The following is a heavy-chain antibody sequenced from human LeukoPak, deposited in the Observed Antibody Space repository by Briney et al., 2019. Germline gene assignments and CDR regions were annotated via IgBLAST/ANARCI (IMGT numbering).Heavy chain of an antibody. CDR2: ISYDGSNK. J-gene: IGHJ4*02. D-gene: IGHD3-22*01. Sequence: GGSLRLSCAASGFTFSSYDMHWVRQAPGKGLEWVAVISYDGSNKYYADSVKGRFTISRDNSKNTLYLQMNSLRAEDTAVYYCAKEVYDSSGTDYWGQGTLVTVSS. CDR3: AKEVYDSSGTDY. CDR1: GFTFSSYD. V-gene: IGHV3-30*18.